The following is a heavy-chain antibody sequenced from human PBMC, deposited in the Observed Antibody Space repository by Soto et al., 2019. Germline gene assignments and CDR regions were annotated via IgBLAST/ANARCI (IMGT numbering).Heavy chain of an antibody. CDR3: AGTSGSNYFDP. CDR1: GGNISTFF. Sequence: SETLRLTCTVSGGNISTFFCSWLRQAPGKGLEWIAYISQSGRVIYNPSLKSRVIMSVDTSKNDFSLRLNSVTAADTAVYFCAGTSGSNYFDPWGQRILVTVS. D-gene: IGHD3-10*01. J-gene: IGHJ5*02. CDR2: ISQSGRV. V-gene: IGHV4-59*12.